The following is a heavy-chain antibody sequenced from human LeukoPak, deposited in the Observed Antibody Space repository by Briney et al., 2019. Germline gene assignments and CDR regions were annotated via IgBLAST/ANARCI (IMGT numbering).Heavy chain of an antibody. D-gene: IGHD3-10*01. Sequence: KVSETLSLTCTVSGGSISSYYWSWIRQPPGKGLEWIGYLYNTGSTNYNPSLKSRVTISVGTSKNQFSLKVTSVTAADTAVYFCARIWFGLRRLYYFDYWGQGTLVSVSS. J-gene: IGHJ4*02. V-gene: IGHV4-59*01. CDR3: ARIWFGLRRLYYFDY. CDR2: LYNTGST. CDR1: GGSISSYY.